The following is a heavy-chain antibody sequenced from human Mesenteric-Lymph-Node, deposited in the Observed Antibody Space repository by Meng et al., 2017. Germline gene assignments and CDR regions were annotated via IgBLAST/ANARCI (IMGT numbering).Heavy chain of an antibody. D-gene: IGHD4-17*01. V-gene: IGHV1-18*01. J-gene: IGHJ5*02. CDR3: ARAPAHYGDYGDTGDWFDP. Sequence: ASVKVSCKASGYTFTSYGISWVRQAPGQGLEWMGWISPYNGNTKYAQKVQGRVTMTTETSTSTAYMELRSLRSDDTAVYYCARAPAHYGDYGDTGDWFDPWGQGTLVTVSS. CDR2: ISPYNGNT. CDR1: GYTFTSYG.